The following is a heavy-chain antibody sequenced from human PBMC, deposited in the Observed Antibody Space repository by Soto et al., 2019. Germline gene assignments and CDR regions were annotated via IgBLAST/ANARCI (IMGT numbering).Heavy chain of an antibody. CDR3: ASGGNWFDP. Sequence: SETLSLTCNVSGGSISNYYWTWVRQPPEKGLEWIGYMYYNGNTNYNPSLKSRVTISIDTSKNQFSLTLKSVTAADTAVYYCASGGNWFDPWGQGVLVTVSS. CDR1: GGSISNYY. D-gene: IGHD3-16*01. V-gene: IGHV4-59*01. CDR2: MYYNGNT. J-gene: IGHJ5*02.